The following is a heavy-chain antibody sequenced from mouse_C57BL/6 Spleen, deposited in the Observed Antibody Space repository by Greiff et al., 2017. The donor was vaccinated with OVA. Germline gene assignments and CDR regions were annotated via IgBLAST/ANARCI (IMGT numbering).Heavy chain of an antibody. D-gene: IGHD2-5*01. CDR2: IDTSDSYT. J-gene: IGHJ3*02. CDR1: GYTFTSYW. CDR3: ARGNDSNNEGGY. Sequence: QVQLQQPGAELVMPGASVKLSCKASGYTFTSYWMHWVKQSPGQGLEWIGEIDTSDSYTNYNHKFKGKSTLTVDKSSSTAYMQLSSLTSEDSAVYDCARGNDSNNEGGYWGQGTLVTVSA. V-gene: IGHV1-69*01.